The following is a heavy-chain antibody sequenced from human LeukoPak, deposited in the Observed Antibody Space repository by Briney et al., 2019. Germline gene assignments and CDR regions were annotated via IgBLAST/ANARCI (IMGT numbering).Heavy chain of an antibody. J-gene: IGHJ4*02. CDR1: GYTLTELS. Sequence: ASVKVSCKVSGYTLTELSMHWVRQAPGKGLEWMGGFDPEDGETIYAQKFQGRVTMTRDTSISTAYMELSRLRSDDTAVYYCAREEDTAMVIGYWGQGTLVTVSS. CDR2: FDPEDGET. V-gene: IGHV1-24*01. D-gene: IGHD5-18*01. CDR3: AREEDTAMVIGY.